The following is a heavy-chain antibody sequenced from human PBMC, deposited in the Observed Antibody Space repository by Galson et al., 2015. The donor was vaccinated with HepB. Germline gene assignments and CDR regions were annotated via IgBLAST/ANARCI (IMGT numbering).Heavy chain of an antibody. D-gene: IGHD3-16*01. J-gene: IGHJ4*02. CDR1: GFIFRDYW. Sequence: SLRLSCAASGFIFRDYWMHWVRQAPGQGLMWVSYINFDGTTTKYADSVKGRFTTSRENAENTLYLQMNSLRAEATGVYYCVRELAFGCGSYSHWGQGTLVTVSS. CDR2: INFDGTTT. V-gene: IGHV3-74*01. CDR3: VRELAFGCGSYSH.